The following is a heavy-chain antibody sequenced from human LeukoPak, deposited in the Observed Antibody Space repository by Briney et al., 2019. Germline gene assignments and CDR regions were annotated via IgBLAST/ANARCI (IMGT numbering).Heavy chain of an antibody. V-gene: IGHV4-59*01. CDR3: ARYYDFWSGYLFDP. CDR1: GGSISSYY. D-gene: IGHD3-3*01. J-gene: IGHJ5*02. Sequence: SETLSLTCTVSGGSISSYYWSWIRQPPGKGLEWIGYIYYSGSTNYNPSLKSRVTISVDTSKNQFSLKLSSVTAADTAVYYCARYYDFWSGYLFDPWGQGTLVTVSS. CDR2: IYYSGST.